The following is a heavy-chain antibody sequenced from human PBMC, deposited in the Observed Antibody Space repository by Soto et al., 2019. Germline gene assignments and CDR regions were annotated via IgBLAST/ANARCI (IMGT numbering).Heavy chain of an antibody. CDR3: ARDRHSYDKRSDAFDI. CDR1: GFTFSSYG. J-gene: IGHJ3*02. CDR2: IWYDGSNK. D-gene: IGHD5-18*01. Sequence: GGSLRLSCAASGFTFSSYGMHWVRQAPGKGLEWVAVIWYDGSNKYYADSVKGRFTISRDNSKNTLYLQMNSLRAEDTAVYYCARDRHSYDKRSDAFDIWGQGTMVTVSS. V-gene: IGHV3-33*01.